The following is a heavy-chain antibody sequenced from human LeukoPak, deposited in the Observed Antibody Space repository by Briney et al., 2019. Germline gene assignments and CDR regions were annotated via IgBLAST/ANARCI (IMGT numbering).Heavy chain of an antibody. CDR1: GFTVSSNY. Sequence: GGSLRLSCAASGFTVSSNYMSWVRQAPGEGLEWVSIISSGSTTSYADSVKGRFTISRDNSRNTLYLQMNSLRAEDTAVYYCATRGAPGYYYGMDVWGQGTTVTASS. CDR3: ATRGAPGYYYGMDV. J-gene: IGHJ6*02. D-gene: IGHD1-26*01. CDR2: ISSGSTT. V-gene: IGHV3-66*01.